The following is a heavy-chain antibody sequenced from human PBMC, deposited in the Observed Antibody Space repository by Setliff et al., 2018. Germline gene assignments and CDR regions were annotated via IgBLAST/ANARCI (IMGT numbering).Heavy chain of an antibody. D-gene: IGHD6-13*01. CDR1: GVSITTSY. CDR2: IFYTGRT. CDR3: VRESRSTWYRRDF. V-gene: IGHV4-59*01. Sequence: SETLSLTCNVSGVSITTSYWSWIRQSSGKGLEWIGNIFYTGRTNYNPSLKSRVTILVDTPRNQLSLRLKSVTAADTAVYYCVRESRSTWYRRDFWGQGTLVTVSS. J-gene: IGHJ4*02.